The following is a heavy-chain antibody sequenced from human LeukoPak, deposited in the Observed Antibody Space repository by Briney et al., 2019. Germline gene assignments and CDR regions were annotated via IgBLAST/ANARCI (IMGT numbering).Heavy chain of an antibody. Sequence: PSETLSPTSTAPAGSNSSSSSNRGWSRTPPDKAQQWIGSIYYSGSTYYNPSLKSRVTISVDTSKNQFSLKLSSVTAADTAVYYCARQGYYDSHFDYWGQGTLVTVSS. D-gene: IGHD3-22*01. V-gene: IGHV4-39*01. CDR2: IYYSGST. CDR3: ARQGYYDSHFDY. CDR1: AGSNSSSSSN. J-gene: IGHJ4*02.